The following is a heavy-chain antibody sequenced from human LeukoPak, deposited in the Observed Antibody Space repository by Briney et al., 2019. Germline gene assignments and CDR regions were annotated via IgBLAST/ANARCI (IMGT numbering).Heavy chain of an antibody. CDR2: INHSGST. V-gene: IGHV4-34*01. Sequence: SETLSLTCAVYGGSFSGYYWSWIRQPPGKGLEWIGEINHSGSTNYNPSLKSRVTISVDTSKNQFSLKLSSVTAADTAVYYCARRLVWTYFYMDVWDKGTTVTVSS. CDR3: ARRLVWTYFYMDV. CDR1: GGSFSGYY. D-gene: IGHD3/OR15-3a*01. J-gene: IGHJ6*03.